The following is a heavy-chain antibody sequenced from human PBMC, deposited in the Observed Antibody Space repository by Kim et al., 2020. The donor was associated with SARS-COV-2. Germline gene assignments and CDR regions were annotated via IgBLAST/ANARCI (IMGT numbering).Heavy chain of an antibody. J-gene: IGHJ4*02. D-gene: IGHD6-13*01. CDR2: INPNSGGS. Sequence: ASVKVSCKASGYTFTGYYMHWVRQAPGQGLEWIGRINPNSGGSNYAQKFQARVTMTRDTSISTAYMELSRLRSDDTAVYYCAGDVGIAEAVAIDYWAQGT. V-gene: IGHV1-2*06. CDR1: GYTFTGYY. CDR3: AGDVGIAEAVAIDY.